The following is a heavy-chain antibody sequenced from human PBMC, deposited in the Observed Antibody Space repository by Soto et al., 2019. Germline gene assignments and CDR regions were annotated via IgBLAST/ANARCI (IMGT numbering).Heavy chain of an antibody. V-gene: IGHV1-18*04. CDR1: GYTFTSYC. CDR3: GRIKGSVYYPSYYDMDG. CDR2: ISAYNGNT. J-gene: IGHJ6*02. D-gene: IGHD3-16*01. Sequence: ASVKVSCKASGYTFTSYCISWVRQAPGQGLEWMGWISAYNGNTNYAQKLQGRVTMTTDTSTSTAYMELRSLRSDDTAVYYCGRIKGSVYYPSYYDMDGWGQGTTVTVSS.